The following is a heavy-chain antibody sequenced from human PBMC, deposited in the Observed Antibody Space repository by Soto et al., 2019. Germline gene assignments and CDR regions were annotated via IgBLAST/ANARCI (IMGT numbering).Heavy chain of an antibody. D-gene: IGHD4-17*01. CDR2: IWYDGSNK. CDR3: ARGDYGDLYGIDV. CDR1: GFTFSSYG. V-gene: IGHV3-33*01. Sequence: QVQLVESGGGVVQPGRSLRLSCAASGFTFSSYGMHWVRQAPGKGLEWVAVIWYDGSNKYYADSVKGRFTISRDNSKNTLYLQMNSLRAEDTAVYYCARGDYGDLYGIDVWGQGTTVTVSS. J-gene: IGHJ6*02.